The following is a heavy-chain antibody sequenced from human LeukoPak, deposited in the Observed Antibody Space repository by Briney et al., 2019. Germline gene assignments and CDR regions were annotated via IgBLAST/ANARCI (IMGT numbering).Heavy chain of an antibody. CDR3: AKDEEGGSYPTVFDY. CDR1: EFTFSSYT. Sequence: PGGSLRLSCAASEFTFSSYTMNWVRQAPGKGLEWVSSISSNNNYIYYADSVKGRFTISRDNSKNTLYLQMNSLRAEDTAVYYCAKDEEGGSYPTVFDYWGQGTLVTVSS. D-gene: IGHD1-26*01. CDR2: ISSNNNYI. J-gene: IGHJ4*02. V-gene: IGHV3-21*01.